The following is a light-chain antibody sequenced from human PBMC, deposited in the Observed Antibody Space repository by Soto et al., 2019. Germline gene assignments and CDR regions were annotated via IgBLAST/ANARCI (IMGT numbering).Light chain of an antibody. V-gene: IGLV2-14*01. CDR3: SSYTSTNSLVV. CDR1: SSDVGGYNF. CDR2: EVS. Sequence: QSALTQPASVSGSPGQSITISCTGTSSDVGGYNFVSWYQQHPATAPKLMIYEVSHRPSGVSNRFSGSKSGNTASLTISALQAEDEADYFCSSYTSTNSLVVFGGGTKLTV. J-gene: IGLJ3*02.